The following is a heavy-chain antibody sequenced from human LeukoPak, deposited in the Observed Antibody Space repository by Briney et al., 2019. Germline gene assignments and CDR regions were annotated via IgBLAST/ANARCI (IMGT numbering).Heavy chain of an antibody. D-gene: IGHD2-15*01. CDR2: ISAYNGNT. V-gene: IGHV1-18*01. CDR3: ARVVPCSGGSCLLDY. J-gene: IGHJ4*02. Sequence: ASVKVSCKASGYTFTNYGISWVRQAPGQGLEWMGWISAYNGNTNYAQKLQGRVTMTTDTSTSTAYMELRSLRSADTAVYYCARVVPCSGGSCLLDYWGQGTLVTVSS. CDR1: GYTFTNYG.